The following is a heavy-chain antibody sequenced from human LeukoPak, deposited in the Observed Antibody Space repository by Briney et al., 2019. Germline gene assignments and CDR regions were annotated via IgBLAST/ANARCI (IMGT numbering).Heavy chain of an antibody. D-gene: IGHD5/OR15-5a*01. V-gene: IGHV4-59*08. Sequence: PSETLSLTCTVSGGSISSYYWSWIRQPPGKGLEWIGYIYYSGSTYYNPSLKSRVTISVDTSKNQFSLKLSSVTAADTAVYYCARVYGYWFDPWGQGTLVTVSS. CDR3: ARVYGYWFDP. CDR2: IYYSGST. CDR1: GGSISSYY. J-gene: IGHJ5*02.